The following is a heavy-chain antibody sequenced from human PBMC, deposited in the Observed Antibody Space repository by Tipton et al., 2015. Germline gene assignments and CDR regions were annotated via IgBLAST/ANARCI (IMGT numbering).Heavy chain of an antibody. Sequence: QLVQSGPEVKMPGASVKVSCKASGYTFNVNYMHWVRQAPGQGLEWMGWIDPRNGHTQYSQKFQGRVIMTRATSISTAYMELTSLRSDDTAMYFCARDPGRPGYYWYFDLWGRGTQVTVSS. J-gene: IGHJ2*01. V-gene: IGHV1-2*02. D-gene: IGHD1-26*01. CDR1: GYTFNVNY. CDR3: ARDPGRPGYYWYFDL. CDR2: IDPRNGHT.